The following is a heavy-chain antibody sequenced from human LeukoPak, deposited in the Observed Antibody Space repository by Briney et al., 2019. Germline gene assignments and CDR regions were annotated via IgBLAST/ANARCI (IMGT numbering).Heavy chain of an antibody. D-gene: IGHD3-3*01. V-gene: IGHV5-51*01. Sequence: GESLQISCKGSGFTFTTYYIGWVRQMPGKGLEWMGIIYPGDSDTRYSPSFQGQVTISADKSISTAYLQWSSLKASDTAMYYCARHRVTIFGVKGYYYMDVWGKGTTVTVSS. CDR3: ARHRVTIFGVKGYYYMDV. CDR2: IYPGDSDT. J-gene: IGHJ6*03. CDR1: GFTFTTYY.